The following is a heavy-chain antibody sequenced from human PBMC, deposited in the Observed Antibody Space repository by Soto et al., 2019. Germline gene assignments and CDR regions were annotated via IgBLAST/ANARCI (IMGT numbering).Heavy chain of an antibody. J-gene: IGHJ4*02. Sequence: QVQLQESGPGLVKPSQTLSLTCTVSGGSISSGGYYWSWIRQHPGKGLEWIGYIYYSGSTYYNPSLKSRVTISVETSKNQFSRKLSSVTAADTAVYYCARALYCGGDCYNVSYFDYWGQGTLVIVSS. D-gene: IGHD2-21*02. CDR2: IYYSGST. CDR3: ARALYCGGDCYNVSYFDY. CDR1: GGSISSGGYY. V-gene: IGHV4-31*03.